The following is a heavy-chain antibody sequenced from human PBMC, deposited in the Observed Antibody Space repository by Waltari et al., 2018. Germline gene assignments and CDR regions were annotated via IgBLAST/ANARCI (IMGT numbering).Heavy chain of an antibody. J-gene: IGHJ6*02. V-gene: IGHV3-23*01. D-gene: IGHD3-10*01. CDR3: AKVYREEITIRNYYGMDV. CDR2: ISGSGGST. CDR1: GFTFSSYA. Sequence: VQLLESGGGLVQPGGSLRLSCAASGFTFSSYAMSWVRQAPGKGLEWVSAISGSGGSTYYADSVKGRFTISRDNSKNTLYLQMNSLRAEDTAVYYCAKVYREEITIRNYYGMDVWGQGTTVTVSS.